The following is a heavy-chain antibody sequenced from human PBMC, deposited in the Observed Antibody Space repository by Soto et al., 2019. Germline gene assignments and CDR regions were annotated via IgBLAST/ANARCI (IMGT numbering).Heavy chain of an antibody. CDR1: GFTFSSYA. CDR2: ISYDGSNK. Sequence: QVQLVESGGGVVQPGRSLRLSCAASGFTFSSYAMHWVRQAPGKGLEWVAVISYDGSNKYYADSVKGRFTISRDNSKNTLYLQMNSLRAEDTAVYYCAREYCSGGSRPYYYYGMDVWGQGTTVTVSS. J-gene: IGHJ6*02. D-gene: IGHD2-15*01. CDR3: AREYCSGGSRPYYYYGMDV. V-gene: IGHV3-30-3*01.